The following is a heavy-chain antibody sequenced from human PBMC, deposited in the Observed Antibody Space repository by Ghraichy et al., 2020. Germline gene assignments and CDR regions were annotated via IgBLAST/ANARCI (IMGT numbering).Heavy chain of an antibody. CDR3: AGDMRELLDY. CDR2: IYYSGST. V-gene: IGHV4-59*01. CDR1: GGSISSYY. J-gene: IGHJ4*02. Sequence: SETLSLTCTVSGGSISSYYWSWIRQPPGKGLEWIGYIYYSGSTNYNPSLKSRVTISVDTSKNQFSLKLSSVTAADTAVYYCAGDMRELLDYWGQGTLVTVSS. D-gene: IGHD1-26*01.